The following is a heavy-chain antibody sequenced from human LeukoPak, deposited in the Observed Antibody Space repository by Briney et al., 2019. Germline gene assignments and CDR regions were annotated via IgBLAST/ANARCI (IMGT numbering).Heavy chain of an antibody. CDR3: TSGRGYKNFDY. V-gene: IGHV3-73*01. J-gene: IGHJ4*02. D-gene: IGHD5-24*01. Sequence: PGGSLRLSCAASGFTFSGSAMHWVRQASGKGLEWVGRIRSKANSYATAYAASVKGRFTISRDDSKNTAYLQMNSLKTEDTAVYYCTSGRGYKNFDYWGQGTLVTVSS. CDR1: GFTFSGSA. CDR2: IRSKANSYAT.